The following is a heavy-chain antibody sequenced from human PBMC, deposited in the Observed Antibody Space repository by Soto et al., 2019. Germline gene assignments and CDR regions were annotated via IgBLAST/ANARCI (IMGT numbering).Heavy chain of an antibody. CDR1: GCNVGDHG. CDR2: ISHGGPYK. V-gene: IGHV3-30*03. CDR3: TRDNGDLVVVTARSGHGFDP. D-gene: IGHD2-21*02. J-gene: IGHJ5*01. Sequence: SLRLSCVASGCNVGDHGIHWVRQAPGNGLEWVAGISHGGPYKYYGDSVKGRFAISRDNSMSTVYLEMNSLRPDDTALYYCTRDNGDLVVVTARSGHGFDPWGRGTLVTVSS.